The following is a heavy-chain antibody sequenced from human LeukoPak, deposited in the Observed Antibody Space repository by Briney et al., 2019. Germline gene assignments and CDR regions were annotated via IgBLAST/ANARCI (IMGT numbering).Heavy chain of an antibody. J-gene: IGHJ5*02. CDR2: IIPIFGTA. CDR3: ARKPSSRFSNWFDP. CDR1: GGTFSSYA. Sequence: ASVKVSCKASGGTFSSYAISWVRQAPGQGLEWMGGIIPIFGTANYAQKFQGRVTITADESTSTAYMELSSLRSEDTAVYYCARKPSSRFSNWFDPWGQGTLVTVSS. V-gene: IGHV1-69*13. D-gene: IGHD3-3*01.